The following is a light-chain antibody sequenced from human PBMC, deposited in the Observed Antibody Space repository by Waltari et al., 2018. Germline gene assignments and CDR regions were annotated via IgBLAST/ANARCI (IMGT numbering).Light chain of an antibody. Sequence: HSALAQPASVSGSPGQSITSSCTGTSSDVGADNYVSWYQQHPGKAPRLMIYDVNNRPSGVSNRFSGSKSGNTASLTISGLQAEDEADYYCSSFTRTNSWVFGGGTKVTVL. CDR2: DVN. J-gene: IGLJ3*02. V-gene: IGLV2-14*03. CDR3: SSFTRTNSWV. CDR1: SSDVGADNY.